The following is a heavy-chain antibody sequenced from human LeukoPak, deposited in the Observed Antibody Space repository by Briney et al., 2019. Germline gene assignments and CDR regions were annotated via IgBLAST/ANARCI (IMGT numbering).Heavy chain of an antibody. CDR3: AREWQGGIAAAGTRIEGDY. V-gene: IGHV3-7*01. CDR1: GFSVSGYW. Sequence: GGSLRLSCAVSGFSVSGYWMTWVRQALGKGLEWVANIKQDGSEKNYVDSVKGRFTISRDNAENSLFLQMNSLRVEDTAVYYCAREWQGGIAAAGTRIEGDYWGQGTLVAVSS. CDR2: IKQDGSEK. J-gene: IGHJ4*02. D-gene: IGHD6-13*01.